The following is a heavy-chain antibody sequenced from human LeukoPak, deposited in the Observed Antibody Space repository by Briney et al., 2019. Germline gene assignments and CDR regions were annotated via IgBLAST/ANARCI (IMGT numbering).Heavy chain of an antibody. CDR3: AKTPVVPAAIGYMDV. CDR1: GFTFSSYA. J-gene: IGHJ6*03. CDR2: ISGSGGST. D-gene: IGHD2-2*02. V-gene: IGHV3-23*01. Sequence: GGSLRPSCAASGFTFSSYAMSWVRQAPGKGLEWVSAISGSGGSTYYADSVKGRFTISRDNSKNTLYLQMNSLRAEDTAVYYCAKTPVVPAAIGYMDVWGKGTTVTVSS.